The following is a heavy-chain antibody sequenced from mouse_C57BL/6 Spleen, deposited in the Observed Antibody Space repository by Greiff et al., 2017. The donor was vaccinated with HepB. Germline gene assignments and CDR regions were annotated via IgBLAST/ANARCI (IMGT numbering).Heavy chain of an antibody. V-gene: IGHV1-50*01. CDR3: ARGPSYYYGSRYYFDY. CDR2: IDPSDSYT. CDR1: GYTFTSYW. J-gene: IGHJ2*01. D-gene: IGHD1-1*01. Sequence: QVQLQQPGAELVKPGASVKLSCKASGYTFTSYWMQWVKQRPGQGLEWIGEIDPSDSYTNYNQKFKGKATLTVDTSSSTAYMQLSSLTSEDSAVYYCARGPSYYYGSRYYFDYWGQGTTLTVSS.